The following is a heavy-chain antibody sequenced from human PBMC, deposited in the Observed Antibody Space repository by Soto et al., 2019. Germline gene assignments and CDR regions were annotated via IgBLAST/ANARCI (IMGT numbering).Heavy chain of an antibody. Sequence: SETLSLTCAVYGGSFSGYYWTWIRQPPGKGLEWIGYIYYSGSTNYNPSLKSRVTISVDTSKNQFSLKLSSVTAADTAVYYCAKLPWAGYGGIFDPWGQGTLVTVSS. D-gene: IGHD4-17*01. CDR2: IYYSGST. CDR1: GGSFSGYY. J-gene: IGHJ5*02. V-gene: IGHV4-59*01. CDR3: AKLPWAGYGGIFDP.